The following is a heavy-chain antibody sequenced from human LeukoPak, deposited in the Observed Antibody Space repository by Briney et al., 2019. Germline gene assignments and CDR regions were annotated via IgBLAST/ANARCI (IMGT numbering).Heavy chain of an antibody. CDR2: ISSSGSYI. CDR1: GFTFSRFS. D-gene: IGHD6-19*01. V-gene: IGHV3-21*01. J-gene: IGHJ4*02. CDR3: ARGYSSPH. Sequence: GGSLRLSCAASGFTFSRFSMNWVRQATGKGLEWVSSISSSGSYIFYADSLKGRFTISRDNAKNSLYLQMNSLRAEDTAVYYCARGYSSPHWGQGTLVTVSS.